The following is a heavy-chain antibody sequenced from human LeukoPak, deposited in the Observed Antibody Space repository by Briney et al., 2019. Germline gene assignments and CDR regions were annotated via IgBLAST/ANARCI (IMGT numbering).Heavy chain of an antibody. CDR2: INHSGST. Sequence: SETLSLTCAVYGGSFSGYYWSWIRQPPGKGLEWIGEINHSGSTNYNPSLKGRVTISVDTSKNQFSLKLSSVTAADTAVYYCARRYSGYDFSWFDPWGQGTLVTVSS. V-gene: IGHV4-34*01. CDR3: ARRYSGYDFSWFDP. D-gene: IGHD5-12*01. CDR1: GGSFSGYY. J-gene: IGHJ5*02.